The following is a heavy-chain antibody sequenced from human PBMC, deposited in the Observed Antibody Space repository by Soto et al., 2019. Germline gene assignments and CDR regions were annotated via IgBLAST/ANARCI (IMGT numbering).Heavy chain of an antibody. Sequence: ASVKVSCKASGYTFTSYAMHWVRQAPGQRLEWMGWINAGNGNTKYSQKFQGRVTITRDTSASTAYMELSSLRSEDTAVYYCARVSRIAAAGRFDYWGQGTLVTVSS. J-gene: IGHJ4*02. D-gene: IGHD6-13*01. CDR2: INAGNGNT. V-gene: IGHV1-3*01. CDR3: ARVSRIAAAGRFDY. CDR1: GYTFTSYA.